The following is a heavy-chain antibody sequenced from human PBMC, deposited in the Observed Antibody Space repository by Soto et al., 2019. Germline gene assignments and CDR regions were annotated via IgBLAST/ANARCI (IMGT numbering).Heavy chain of an antibody. CDR2: TSIYNDNT. D-gene: IGHD2-15*01. CDR1: GYAFTNYG. V-gene: IGHV1-18*01. Sequence: QVQLVQSGAEVKQPGASVKVSCKASGYAFTNYGVSWVRQAPGQGLEWMGWTSIYNDNTEYAQKFQGRVTMTTDTSTIIAYMELRSLTSDDTAVYYCARDRLQRNYYYYGMDVWGQGTTVTVSS. CDR3: ARDRLQRNYYYYGMDV. J-gene: IGHJ6*02.